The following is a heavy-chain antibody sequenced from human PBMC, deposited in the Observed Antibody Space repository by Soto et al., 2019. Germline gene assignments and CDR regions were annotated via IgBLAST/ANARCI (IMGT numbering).Heavy chain of an antibody. D-gene: IGHD3-22*01. CDR1: GFTFSDYY. V-gene: IGHV3-11*06. CDR3: ARVQNSYYDSSCYGWFDP. CDR2: ISSSSSYT. Sequence: QVQLVESGGGLVKPGGSLRLSCAASGFTFSDYYMSWIRQAPGKWLEWVSYISSSSSYTNYADSVKGRFTISRDNAKNSLYLQMNSLRAEDTAVYYCARVQNSYYDSSCYGWFDPWGQGTLVTVSS. J-gene: IGHJ5*02.